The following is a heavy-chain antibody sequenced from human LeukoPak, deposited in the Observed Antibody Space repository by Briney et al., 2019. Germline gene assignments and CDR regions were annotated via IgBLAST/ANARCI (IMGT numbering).Heavy chain of an antibody. CDR2: VYYGGRT. Sequence: SETLSLTCTVSGGSISSSSYYWGWIRQPPGRELQWIASVYYGGRTNYSPSLKSRVTISVDTSEKQFSLQLNSVTAADTAVYYCARDQRGWKTIAVAGTGTFDYWGQGTLVTVSS. CDR1: GGSISSSSYY. J-gene: IGHJ4*02. CDR3: ARDQRGWKTIAVAGTGTFDY. D-gene: IGHD6-19*01. V-gene: IGHV4-39*02.